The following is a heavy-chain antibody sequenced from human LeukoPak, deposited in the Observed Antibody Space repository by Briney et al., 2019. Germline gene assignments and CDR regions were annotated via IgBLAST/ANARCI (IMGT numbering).Heavy chain of an antibody. CDR2: IIPILGIA. CDR3: ARGSSTSWPLDD. D-gene: IGHD2-2*01. Sequence: SVKVSCKASGGTFSSYTISWVRQAPGQGLEWMGRIIPILGIANYAQKFQGRVTITADKSTSTAYMELSSLSSEDTAVYYCARGSSTSWPLDDWGQGTLVTVSS. CDR1: GGTFSSYT. J-gene: IGHJ4*02. V-gene: IGHV1-69*02.